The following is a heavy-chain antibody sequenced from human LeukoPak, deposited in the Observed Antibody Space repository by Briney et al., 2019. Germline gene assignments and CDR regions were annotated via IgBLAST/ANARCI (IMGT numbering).Heavy chain of an antibody. Sequence: GASVKVSCKASAYTFTGYYMHWVRQAPGQGLEWMGWINPDSGGTNYAQKFQGRVTMTRDTSISTAYMEVSRLRSDDTAVYYCAREGSGWYGNFDYWGQGTLVTVFS. CDR1: AYTFTGYY. V-gene: IGHV1-2*02. CDR2: INPDSGGT. CDR3: AREGSGWYGNFDY. D-gene: IGHD6-19*01. J-gene: IGHJ4*02.